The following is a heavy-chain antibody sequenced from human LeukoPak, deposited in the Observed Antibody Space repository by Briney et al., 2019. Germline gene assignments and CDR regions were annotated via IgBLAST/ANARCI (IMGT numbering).Heavy chain of an antibody. CDR3: ARDRTALDY. J-gene: IGHJ4*02. D-gene: IGHD5-18*01. CDR1: GFTFDDYG. Sequence: PGGSLRLSCAASGFTFDDYGMSWVRQAPGKGLEWVAVIWYDGSNKYYADSVKGRFTISRDNSKNTLYLQMNSLRAEDTTVYYCARDRTALDYWGQGTLVTVSS. V-gene: IGHV3-33*08. CDR2: IWYDGSNK.